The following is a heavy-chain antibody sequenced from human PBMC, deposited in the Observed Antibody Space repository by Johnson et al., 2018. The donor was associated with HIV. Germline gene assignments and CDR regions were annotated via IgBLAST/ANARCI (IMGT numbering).Heavy chain of an antibody. CDR2: TRNKANSYTT. V-gene: IGHV3-72*01. Sequence: VQLVESGGGLVQPGGSLRLSCAASGFTFSDHYMDWVRQAPGKGLEWVGRTRNKANSYTTEYAASVKGRFTISRDDSKNSLYLQMNSLKTEDTAVYYCAKDRQWGPRDAFDIWGQGTMVTVSS. CDR3: AKDRQWGPRDAFDI. D-gene: IGHD6-19*01. J-gene: IGHJ3*02. CDR1: GFTFSDHY.